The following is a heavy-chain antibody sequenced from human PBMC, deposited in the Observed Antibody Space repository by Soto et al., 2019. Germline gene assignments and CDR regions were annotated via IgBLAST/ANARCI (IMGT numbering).Heavy chain of an antibody. CDR2: INPNSGGT. CDR1: GYTFTGYY. D-gene: IGHD6-13*01. Sequence: ASVKVSCKASGYTFTGYYMHWLRQAPGQGLEWMGWINPNSGGTNYAQKFQGRVTMTRDTSISTAYMELSRLRSDDTAVYYCARDLGAAAGYYGMDVWGQGTTVTVSS. CDR3: ARDLGAAAGYYGMDV. J-gene: IGHJ6*02. V-gene: IGHV1-2*02.